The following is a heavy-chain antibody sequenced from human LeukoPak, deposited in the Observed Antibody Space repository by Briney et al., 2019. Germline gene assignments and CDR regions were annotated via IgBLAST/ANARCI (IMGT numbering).Heavy chain of an antibody. J-gene: IGHJ5*02. CDR3: ARGMRSLLWFGELNWFDP. CDR1: GYTFTDNV. Sequence: ASVKVSCKTSGYTFTDNVVSWVRQAPGQGLEWMGWINPDSGGTNYAQKFQGRVTMTRDTSISTAYMELSRLRSDDTAVYYCARGMRSLLWFGELNWFDPWGQGTLVTVSS. CDR2: INPDSGGT. D-gene: IGHD3-10*01. V-gene: IGHV1-2*02.